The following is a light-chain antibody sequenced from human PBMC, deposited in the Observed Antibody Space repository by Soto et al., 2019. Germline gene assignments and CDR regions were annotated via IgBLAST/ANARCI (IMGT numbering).Light chain of an antibody. V-gene: IGLV1-44*01. J-gene: IGLJ3*02. CDR1: SSNIGSNP. CDR3: AAWDASLNAWV. CDR2: TNN. Sequence: QSVLTQPPSASGTPGQRVTISCSGSSSNIGSNPVNWYQQLPGTAPKLLIYTNNQRPSGVPDRFSGSKSGTSASLAISGLQSEDEGDYYCAAWDASLNAWVFGGGTKLTVL.